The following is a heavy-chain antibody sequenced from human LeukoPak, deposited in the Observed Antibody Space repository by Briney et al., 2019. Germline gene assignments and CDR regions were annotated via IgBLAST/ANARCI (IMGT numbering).Heavy chain of an antibody. Sequence: ASVKVSCKASGYTSTTYGISWVRQAPGQGLEWMGWISAYNGNTNYAQKLQGRVTMTTDTSTSTAYMELRSLRSDDTAVYYCARLRCTNGVCPLDYWGQGTLVTVSS. D-gene: IGHD2-8*01. CDR2: ISAYNGNT. V-gene: IGHV1-18*01. CDR1: GYTSTTYG. CDR3: ARLRCTNGVCPLDY. J-gene: IGHJ4*02.